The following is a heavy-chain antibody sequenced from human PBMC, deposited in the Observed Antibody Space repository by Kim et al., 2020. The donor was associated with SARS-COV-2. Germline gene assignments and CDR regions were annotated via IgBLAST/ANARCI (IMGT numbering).Heavy chain of an antibody. J-gene: IGHJ4*02. V-gene: IGHV4-39*01. D-gene: IGHD3-10*01. CDR3: ARRVVATMVRGVKPRHFDY. CDR1: GGSISSSSYY. CDR2: IYYSGST. Sequence: SETLSLTCTVSGGSISSSSYYWGWIRQPPGKGLEWIGSIYYSGSTYYNPSLKSRVTISVDTSKNQFSLKLSSVTAADTAVYYCARRVVATMVRGVKPRHFDYWGQGTLVTVSS.